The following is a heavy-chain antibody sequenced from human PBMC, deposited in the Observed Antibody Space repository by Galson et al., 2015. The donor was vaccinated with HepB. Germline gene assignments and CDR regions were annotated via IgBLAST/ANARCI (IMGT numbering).Heavy chain of an antibody. Sequence: SVKVSCKASGGTFSSYTISWVRQAPGQGLEWMRRIIPILGIANYAQKFQGRVTITADKSTSTAYMELSSLRSEDTAVYYCAGRSPSTRVDYWGQGTLVTVSS. V-gene: IGHV1-69*02. CDR3: AGRSPSTRVDY. D-gene: IGHD1-1*01. J-gene: IGHJ4*02. CDR1: GGTFSSYT. CDR2: IIPILGIA.